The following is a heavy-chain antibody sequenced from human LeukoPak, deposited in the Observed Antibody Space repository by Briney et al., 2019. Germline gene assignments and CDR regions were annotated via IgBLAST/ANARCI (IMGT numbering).Heavy chain of an antibody. CDR1: GFTFSTYW. Sequence: TGGSLRLSCAASGFTFSTYWMSWVRQAPGKGLEWVATIKQDGSEKFYVDSMQGRCTISRDNAKNSLFLQMNSLRAEDTAVYYCARDSTVDYEILTGYFRPYYFDYWGQGTLVTVSS. CDR2: IKQDGSEK. V-gene: IGHV3-7*05. D-gene: IGHD3-9*01. J-gene: IGHJ4*02. CDR3: ARDSTVDYEILTGYFRPYYFDY.